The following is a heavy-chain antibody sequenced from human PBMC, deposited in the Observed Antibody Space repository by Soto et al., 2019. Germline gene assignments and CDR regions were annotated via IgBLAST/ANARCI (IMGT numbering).Heavy chain of an antibody. CDR2: IYWDDDK. Sequence: QITLNESGPRVVRPTDTLTLTCRFSGFSLTTSGVGVGWIRQSPGKAPEWLALIYWDDDKRDSASLKSRLTITKDTSKNQVVLTVSDLDPTDTATYYCAHRVLRTVFGLVTTTAIYFDFWGQGTPVAVSS. CDR3: AHRVLRTVFGLVTTTAIYFDF. J-gene: IGHJ4*02. D-gene: IGHD3-3*01. CDR1: GFSLTTSGVG. V-gene: IGHV2-5*02.